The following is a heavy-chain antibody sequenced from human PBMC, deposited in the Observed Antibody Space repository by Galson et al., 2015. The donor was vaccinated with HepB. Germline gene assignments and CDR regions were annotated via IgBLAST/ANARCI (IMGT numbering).Heavy chain of an antibody. Sequence: SETLSLTCTVSGGSITTYFWSWIRQRPGKGLEWIGYIYYTGSANYNPSLKSRVTMSVDTPKNQFSLKLSSVTAADTAVYYCARVAAYSSTWYDSGADYWGQGILVTVSS. CDR1: GGSITTYF. CDR2: IYYTGSA. V-gene: IGHV4-59*01. J-gene: IGHJ4*02. D-gene: IGHD6-13*01. CDR3: ARVAAYSSTWYDSGADY.